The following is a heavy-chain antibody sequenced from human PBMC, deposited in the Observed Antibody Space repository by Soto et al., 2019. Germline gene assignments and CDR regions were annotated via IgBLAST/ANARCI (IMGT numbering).Heavy chain of an antibody. Sequence: GGSLRLSCAASGFTFDDYAMHWVRQVPGKGLEWVSGINWNSGSIGYADSVKGRFAISRDDAKNSLHLQMNSLRAEDTAFYYCVKDESINWYSGHFRHWGQGTLVTVSS. J-gene: IGHJ1*01. CDR1: GFTFDDYA. CDR3: VKDESINWYSGHFRH. V-gene: IGHV3-9*01. CDR2: INWNSGSI. D-gene: IGHD6-13*01.